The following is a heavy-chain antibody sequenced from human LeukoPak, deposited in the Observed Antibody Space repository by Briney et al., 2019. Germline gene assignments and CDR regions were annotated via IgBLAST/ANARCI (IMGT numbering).Heavy chain of an antibody. CDR1: GYTLTELS. J-gene: IGHJ4*02. V-gene: IGHV1-24*01. D-gene: IGHD4-11*01. Sequence: ASVKVSCKVSGYTLTELSMHWVRQAPGKGLEWMGGFDPEDGETIYAQKFQGRVTMTEDTSTDTAYMELSSLRSEDTAVYYCATTPTTTGYFDYWGQGTLVTVSS. CDR2: FDPEDGET. CDR3: ATTPTTTGYFDY.